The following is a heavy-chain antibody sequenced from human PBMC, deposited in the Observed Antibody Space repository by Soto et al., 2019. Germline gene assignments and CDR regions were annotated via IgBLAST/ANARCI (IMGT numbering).Heavy chain of an antibody. J-gene: IGHJ5*02. CDR3: ARGDFGSGSSYNPTPTWFDP. V-gene: IGHV4-39*01. D-gene: IGHD3-10*01. CDR2: IYFSGTT. Sequence: SETLSLTCTVSGASVRSSSYYWGWIRQSPGKGLEWIGSIYFSGTTYYNPSLKSRVIMSVDTSKNQFSLKMSSVTAADTAVYYCARGDFGSGSSYNPTPTWFDPWGQGALVTAPQ. CDR1: GASVRSSSYY.